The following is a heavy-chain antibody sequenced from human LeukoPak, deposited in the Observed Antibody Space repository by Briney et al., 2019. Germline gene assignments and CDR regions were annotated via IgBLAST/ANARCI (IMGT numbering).Heavy chain of an antibody. J-gene: IGHJ4*02. CDR3: ARLSDQGQQLVYYFDY. D-gene: IGHD6-13*01. Sequence: GGSLRLSCAASGFTFSSYWMSWVRQAPGKGLEWVANIKQDGSEKYYVDSVKGRFTISRDNAKNSLYLQMNSLRAEDTAVYYCARLSDQGQQLVYYFDYWGQGTLVTVSS. V-gene: IGHV3-7*01. CDR1: GFTFSSYW. CDR2: IKQDGSEK.